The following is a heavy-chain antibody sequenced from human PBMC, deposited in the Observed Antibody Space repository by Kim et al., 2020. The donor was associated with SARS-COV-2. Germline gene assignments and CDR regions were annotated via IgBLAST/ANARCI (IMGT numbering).Heavy chain of an antibody. Sequence: SETLSLTCTVSGGSISSYYWSWIRQPPGKGLEWIGYIYYSGSTNHNPSLTSRVTLSVDTSKNQFSLKLSSVTAADTAVYSCARHGPDSSGSYFQYWGQVT. V-gene: IGHV4-59*08. D-gene: IGHD6-19*01. J-gene: IGHJ4*02. CDR3: ARHGPDSSGSYFQY. CDR2: IYYSGST. CDR1: GGSISSYY.